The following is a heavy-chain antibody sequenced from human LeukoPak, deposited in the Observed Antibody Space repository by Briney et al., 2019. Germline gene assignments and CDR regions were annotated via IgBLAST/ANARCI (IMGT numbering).Heavy chain of an antibody. D-gene: IGHD6-13*01. Sequence: PSETLSLTCAVYGGSLSGYYWSWIRQPPGKGLEWIGYIYYSGSTNYNPSLKSRVTISVDTSKNQFSLKLSSVTAADTAVYYCARSPYSSSWYLNYFDYWGQGTLVTVSS. V-gene: IGHV4-59*01. J-gene: IGHJ4*02. CDR1: GGSLSGYY. CDR2: IYYSGST. CDR3: ARSPYSSSWYLNYFDY.